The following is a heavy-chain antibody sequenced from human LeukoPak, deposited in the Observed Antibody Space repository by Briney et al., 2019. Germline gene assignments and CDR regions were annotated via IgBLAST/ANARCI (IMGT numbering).Heavy chain of an antibody. Sequence: QPGRSLRLSCAAPGFTFSSYGMHWVRQAPGKGLEWVAVISYDGSNKYYADSVKGRFTISRDNSKNTLYLQMNSLRAEDTAVYYCWKYCSSTSCYRPDYYYGMDVWAKGPRSPSP. CDR3: WKYCSSTSCYRPDYYYGMDV. CDR2: ISYDGSNK. D-gene: IGHD2-2*02. V-gene: IGHV3-30*18. J-gene: IGHJ6*02. CDR1: GFTFSSYG.